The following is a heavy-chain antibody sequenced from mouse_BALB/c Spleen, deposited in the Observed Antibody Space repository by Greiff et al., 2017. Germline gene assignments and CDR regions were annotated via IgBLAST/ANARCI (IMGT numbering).Heavy chain of an antibody. J-gene: IGHJ2*01. CDR1: GFTFTDYY. CDR2: IRNKANGYTT. V-gene: IGHV7-3*02. D-gene: IGHD2-3*01. CDR3: AREDDGYSYYFDY. Sequence: EVQGVESGGGLVQPGGSLRLSCATSGFTFTDYYMSWVRQPPGKALEWLGFIRNKANGYTTEYSASVKGRFTISRDNSQSILYLQMNTLRAEDSATYYCAREDDGYSYYFDYWGQGTTRTVSS.